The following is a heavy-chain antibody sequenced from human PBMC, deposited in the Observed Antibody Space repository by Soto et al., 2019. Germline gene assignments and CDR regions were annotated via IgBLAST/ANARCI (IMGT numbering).Heavy chain of an antibody. D-gene: IGHD3-3*01. CDR3: ARGQAFWTGYYRMPYYFDY. J-gene: IGHJ4*02. CDR1: GGSVSSGSYY. V-gene: IGHV4-61*01. CDR2: LYYSGST. Sequence: SETLSLTCTVSGGSVSSGSYYWSWIRQPPGKGLEYIGYLYYSGSTNYNPSLKSRVTISVDTPKNQFSLKLTSVTAADTAIYFCARGQAFWTGYYRMPYYFDYWGRGTLVTVSS.